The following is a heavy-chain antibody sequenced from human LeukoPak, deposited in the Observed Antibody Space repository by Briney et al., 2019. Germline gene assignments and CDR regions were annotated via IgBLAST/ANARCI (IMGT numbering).Heavy chain of an antibody. CDR1: GYTLTEVS. CDR2: FNPEDAET. V-gene: IGHV1-24*01. Sequence: ASVKVSCKISGYTLTEVSMHWVRQAPGQGLEWMGGFNPEDAETIYARGFQGRLTVTEDTSTDTAYMELSSLRSEDTAMYYCATEIVGYGDVHYFDSWGQGTLVTVSS. CDR3: ATEIVGYGDVHYFDS. D-gene: IGHD4-17*01. J-gene: IGHJ4*02.